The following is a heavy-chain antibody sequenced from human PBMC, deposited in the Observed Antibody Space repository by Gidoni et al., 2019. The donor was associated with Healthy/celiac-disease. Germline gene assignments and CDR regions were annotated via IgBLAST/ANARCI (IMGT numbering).Heavy chain of an antibody. CDR1: GGSFSGYY. Sequence: QVQLQQWGAGLLKPSETLSLTSAVYGGSFSGYYGSWLRQPPGKGLELIRANNHSESNNYNPTLKSRVTISVDTSKNQCSLKMSSVTAADTAVYYCARERGVPAARIDYWGQGTLVTVSS. J-gene: IGHJ4*02. V-gene: IGHV4-34*01. CDR3: ARERGVPAARIDY. CDR2: NNHSESN. D-gene: IGHD6-6*01.